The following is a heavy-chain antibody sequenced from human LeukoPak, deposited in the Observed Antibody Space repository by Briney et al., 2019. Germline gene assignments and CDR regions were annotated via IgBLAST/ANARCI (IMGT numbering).Heavy chain of an antibody. CDR1: GFTFSNYG. CDR2: IRYDGRNQ. V-gene: IGHV3-30*02. Sequence: GGSLRLSCAASGFTFSNYGMHWVGKAPGKGLEWVASIRYDGRNQYYADSLKGRFTISRDNSKNTLYLQMNSLRAEDTAVYYCAKKTIVGATVDAFDIWGQGTMVTVSS. J-gene: IGHJ3*02. D-gene: IGHD1-26*01. CDR3: AKKTIVGATVDAFDI.